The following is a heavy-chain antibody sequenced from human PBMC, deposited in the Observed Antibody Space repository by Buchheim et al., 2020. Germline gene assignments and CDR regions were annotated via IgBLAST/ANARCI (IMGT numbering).Heavy chain of an antibody. CDR3: ARRQDWYFDL. Sequence: QVQLQQWGAGLLKPSETLSLTCAVYGGSFSGYYWNWIRQPPGKGLEWIGEINHRGNTNYNPSLKSRVTVSVDTSKKQFSLKLTSVTVADTAVYYCARRQDWYFDLWGRGTL. J-gene: IGHJ2*01. V-gene: IGHV4-34*01. CDR2: INHRGNT. CDR1: GGSFSGYY.